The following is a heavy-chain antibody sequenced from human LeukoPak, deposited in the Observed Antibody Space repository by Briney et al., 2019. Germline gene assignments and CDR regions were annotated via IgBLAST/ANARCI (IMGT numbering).Heavy chain of an antibody. D-gene: IGHD4-23*01. Sequence: GGSLRLSCAASGFTFSIYAIHWVRQAPGKGLEWVAFIRFDGTDKYYADPVKGRFTVSRDNSMNTLCPQMNSLTPEDTAVYYCAGFGGNSDYWGQGTLVSVSS. CDR1: GFTFSIYA. V-gene: IGHV3-30*02. CDR2: IRFDGTDK. CDR3: AGFGGNSDY. J-gene: IGHJ4*02.